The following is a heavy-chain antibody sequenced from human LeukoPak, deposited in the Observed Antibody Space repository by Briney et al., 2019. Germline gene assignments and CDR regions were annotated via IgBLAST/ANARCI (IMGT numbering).Heavy chain of an antibody. CDR2: IYSSGSA. Sequence: SETLSLTCTVSGASINNNFWTWIRQPPGKGLEWIGYIYSSGSANYNPSLKSRVIISGDTSKNQISLNLTSVTAADTALYFCARHRDYYDSWGHGTLVTVSS. CDR3: ARHRDYYDS. V-gene: IGHV4-59*08. CDR1: GASINNNF. D-gene: IGHD3-22*01. J-gene: IGHJ4*01.